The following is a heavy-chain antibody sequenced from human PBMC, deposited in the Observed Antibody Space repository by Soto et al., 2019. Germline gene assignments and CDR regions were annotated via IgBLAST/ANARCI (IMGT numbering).Heavy chain of an antibody. CDR1: GYTFTSYF. J-gene: IGHJ4*02. V-gene: IGHV1-46*01. CDR2: INPSGGSP. CDR3: ARAGGPLDY. Sequence: QVQLVQSGAEVKKPGASVKVSCKASGYTFTSYFIHWVRQAPGQGLEWMGIINPSGGSPSYAQKFQVRVTMTRDTSTSTVYMELSSLRSEDTAVYYCARAGGPLDYWGQGTLVTVSS.